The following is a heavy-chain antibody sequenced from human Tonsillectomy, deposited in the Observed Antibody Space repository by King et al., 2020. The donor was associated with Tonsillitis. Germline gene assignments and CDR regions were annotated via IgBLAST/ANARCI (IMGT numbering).Heavy chain of an antibody. D-gene: IGHD6-19*01. V-gene: IGHV1-8*01. CDR2: MNPNSGNT. CDR1: GYTFTSYD. Sequence: VQLVESGAEVKKPGASVKVSCKASGYTFTSYDINWVRQATGQGLEWMGWMNPNSGNTGSAQKFQGRVTMTRNTSISTAYMELSSLRSEDTAVYYCASKSSGYSSYYYMDVWGKGTTVTVSS. CDR3: ASKSSGYSSYYYMDV. J-gene: IGHJ6*03.